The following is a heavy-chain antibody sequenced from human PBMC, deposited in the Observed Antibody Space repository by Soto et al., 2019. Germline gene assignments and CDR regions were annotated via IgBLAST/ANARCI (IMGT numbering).Heavy chain of an antibody. Sequence: GGSLRLSCAASGFTFSSYSMNWVRQAPGKGLEWVSSISSSSSYIYYADSVKGRFTISRDNAKNSLYLQMNSLRAEDTAVYYCARDYLRWPLRHYYYGMDVWGQGTTVTVSS. V-gene: IGHV3-21*01. D-gene: IGHD3-16*02. CDR3: ARDYLRWPLRHYYYGMDV. CDR1: GFTFSSYS. J-gene: IGHJ6*02. CDR2: ISSSSSYI.